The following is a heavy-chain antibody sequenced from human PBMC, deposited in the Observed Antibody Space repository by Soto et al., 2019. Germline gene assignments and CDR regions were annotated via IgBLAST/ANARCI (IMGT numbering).Heavy chain of an antibody. Sequence: PSETLSLTCAVYGGSFSGYYWSWIRQPPGKGLEWIGEINHSGSTNHNPSLKSRVTISVDTSKNQFSLKLSSVTAADTAVYYCARGRGRVVPAAIVSSGTNWNYYYYGMDVWGQGTTVTVSS. V-gene: IGHV4-34*01. CDR1: GGSFSGYY. CDR2: INHSGST. J-gene: IGHJ6*02. CDR3: ARGRGRVVPAAIVSSGTNWNYYYYGMDV. D-gene: IGHD2-2*02.